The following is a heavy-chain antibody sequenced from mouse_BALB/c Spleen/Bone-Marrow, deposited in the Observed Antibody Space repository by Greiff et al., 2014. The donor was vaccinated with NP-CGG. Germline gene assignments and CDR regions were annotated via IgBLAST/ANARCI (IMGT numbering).Heavy chain of an antibody. CDR3: ARRGDYYGAMDY. J-gene: IGHJ4*01. Sequence: VQLVESGAELVKPGASVKLSCKASGYIFTNYWMHWVKQRPGQGLSWIGEINPTNGRSNYNEKFKSKATLTVDKSSSTACMRLSSLTSEDSAVYYCARRGDYYGAMDYWGQGTSVTVSS. CDR2: INPTNGRS. D-gene: IGHD1-1*01. CDR1: GYIFTNYW. V-gene: IGHV1S81*02.